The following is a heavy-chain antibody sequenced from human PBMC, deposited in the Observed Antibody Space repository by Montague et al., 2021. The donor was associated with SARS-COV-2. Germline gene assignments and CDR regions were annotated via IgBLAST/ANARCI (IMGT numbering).Heavy chain of an antibody. CDR3: AKGGPGFGDLWSGWLYYFDS. D-gene: IGHD3-3*01. CDR1: GISFETYA. J-gene: IGHJ4*02. CDR2: TSGSST. V-gene: IGHV3-23*01. Sequence: SLRLSCAASGISFETYAMSWVRQTPGSLLEWVASTSGSSTFHAGSVMGRFTISRDKSKNTLYLQMNSLRAEDTAVYYCAKGGPGFGDLWSGWLYYFDSWGQGTLVTVSS.